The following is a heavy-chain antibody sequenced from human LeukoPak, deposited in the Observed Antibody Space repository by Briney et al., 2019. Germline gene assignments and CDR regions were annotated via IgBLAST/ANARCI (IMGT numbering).Heavy chain of an antibody. CDR3: AKDYYDSSGYPPYYFDY. CDR2: ISGSGGST. V-gene: IGHV3-23*01. D-gene: IGHD3-22*01. J-gene: IGHJ4*02. Sequence: AGGSLRLSCAASGLTFRSYAMRWVRQAPGKGLEWVSAISGSGGSTYYADSVKGRFTISRDNSKNTLYLQMNSLRAEDTAVYYCAKDYYDSSGYPPYYFDYWGQGTLVTVSS. CDR1: GLTFRSYA.